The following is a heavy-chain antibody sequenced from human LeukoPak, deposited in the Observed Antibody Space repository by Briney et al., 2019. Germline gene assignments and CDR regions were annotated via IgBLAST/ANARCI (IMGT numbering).Heavy chain of an antibody. CDR1: GGSFSGYY. J-gene: IGHJ4*02. CDR3: ARGTYYYDSSGYYSIPFDY. CDR2: INHSGST. V-gene: IGHV4-34*01. Sequence: ASETLSLTCAVYGGSFSGYYWSWIRQPPGKGLEWIGEINHSGSTNYNPSLKSRVTISVDTSKNQFSLKLSSVTAADTAVYYCARGTYYYDSSGYYSIPFDYWGQGTLVTVSS. D-gene: IGHD3-22*01.